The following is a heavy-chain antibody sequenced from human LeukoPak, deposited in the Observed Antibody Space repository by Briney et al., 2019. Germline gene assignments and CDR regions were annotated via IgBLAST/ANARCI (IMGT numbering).Heavy chain of an antibody. V-gene: IGHV3-23*01. CDR1: GFTFRDYY. J-gene: IGHJ4*02. Sequence: GGSLRLSCAASGFTFRDYYMSWVRQAPGKGLEWISTITNSGATTFYADSGKGRFTISRDNSKDTLYLEVNSLRVEDTAIYYCAKEDASSWYPPFDHWGQGTLVTVSS. CDR2: ITNSGATT. CDR3: AKEDASSWYPPFDH. D-gene: IGHD6-13*01.